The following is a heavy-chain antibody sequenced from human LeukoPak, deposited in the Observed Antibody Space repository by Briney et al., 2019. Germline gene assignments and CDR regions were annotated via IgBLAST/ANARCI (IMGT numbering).Heavy chain of an antibody. Sequence: GASVKVSRKASGNSYIHWVRQAPGQGLEWMGMINPSGGGTSYAQKFQGRVTMTRDTSTSIVYMELSSLRSEDTAVYFCASGGYDWDAYDYWGEGTPVTVSS. D-gene: IGHD5-12*01. J-gene: IGHJ4*02. CDR2: INPSGGGT. V-gene: IGHV1-46*01. CDR1: GNSY. CDR3: ASGGYDWDAYDY.